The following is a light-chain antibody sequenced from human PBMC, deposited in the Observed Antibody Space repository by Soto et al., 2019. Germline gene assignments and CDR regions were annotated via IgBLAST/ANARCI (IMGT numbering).Light chain of an antibody. J-gene: IGLJ2*01. CDR3: SSHAGSNYVL. Sequence: QSALTQPPSASGSPGQSVTISCTGTSSDIGAYNYISWYQHHPGQAPKLIIYEVNKPPSGVPDRLSGSKSANTASLTVSGLHADDEAYYYSSSHAGSNYVLFGGGTQLTV. V-gene: IGLV2-8*01. CDR1: SSDIGAYNY. CDR2: EVN.